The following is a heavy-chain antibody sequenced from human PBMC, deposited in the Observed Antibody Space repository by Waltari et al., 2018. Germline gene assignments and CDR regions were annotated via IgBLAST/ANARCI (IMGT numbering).Heavy chain of an antibody. J-gene: IGHJ4*02. CDR2: FIPILGIA. V-gene: IGHV1-69*02. Sequence: QVQLVQSGAEVKKPGSSVKVSCKASGGTFSSYTISWVRQAPGQGLEWMGRFIPILGIANYAQKFQGRVTITADKSTSTAYMELSSLRSEDTAVYYCARGGDVDTAMFDYWGQGTLVTVSS. D-gene: IGHD5-18*01. CDR3: ARGGDVDTAMFDY. CDR1: GGTFSSYT.